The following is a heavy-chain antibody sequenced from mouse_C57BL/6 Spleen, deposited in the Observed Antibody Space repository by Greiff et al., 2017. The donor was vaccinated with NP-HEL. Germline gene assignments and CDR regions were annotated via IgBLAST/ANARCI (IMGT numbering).Heavy chain of an antibody. Sequence: VQLQQSGAELMKPGASVKLSCKATGYTFTGYWIEWVKQRPGHGLEWIGEILPGSGSTNYNEKFKGKATFTADTSSNTAYMQLSSLTTEDSAIYYCARRVSYYYGSTRYWYFDVWGTGTTVTVSS. J-gene: IGHJ1*03. D-gene: IGHD1-1*01. CDR2: ILPGSGST. CDR1: GYTFTGYW. CDR3: ARRVSYYYGSTRYWYFDV. V-gene: IGHV1-9*01.